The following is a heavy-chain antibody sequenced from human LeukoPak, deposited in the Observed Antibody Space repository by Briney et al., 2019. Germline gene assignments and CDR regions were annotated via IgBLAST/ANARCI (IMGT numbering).Heavy chain of an antibody. D-gene: IGHD3-9*01. Sequence: SETLSLTCTVSGGSISSGSYYWSWIRQPAGKGLEWIGRIYTSGSTNYNPSLKSRVTISVDTSKNQFSLKLSSVTAADTAVYYCARDSHYDNFDWLSDYWGQGTLVTVSS. CDR2: IYTSGST. CDR1: GGSISSGSYY. CDR3: ARDSHYDNFDWLSDY. V-gene: IGHV4-61*02. J-gene: IGHJ4*02.